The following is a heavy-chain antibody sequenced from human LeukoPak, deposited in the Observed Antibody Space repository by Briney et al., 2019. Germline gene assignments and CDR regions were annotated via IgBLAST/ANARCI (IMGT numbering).Heavy chain of an antibody. V-gene: IGHV1-18*04. D-gene: IGHD6-19*01. J-gene: IGHJ4*02. Sequence: GASVKVSCKASGYSFTAYGISWVRQAPGQGLEWMGWISAYNGNTNYAQKLQGRVTMTTDTSTSTAYVEVRSLRSDDTAVYYCVRAGEQWFVKYYFDYGGQGPLATVPS. CDR1: GYSFTAYG. CDR3: VRAGEQWFVKYYFDY. CDR2: ISAYNGNT.